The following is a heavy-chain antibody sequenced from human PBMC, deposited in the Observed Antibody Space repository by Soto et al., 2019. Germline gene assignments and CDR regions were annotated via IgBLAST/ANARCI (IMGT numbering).Heavy chain of an antibody. J-gene: IGHJ4*02. V-gene: IGHV4-59*01. CDR2: IYYSGST. CDR3: ARVKPGPTIERMYYFDY. CDR1: GGSISSYY. Sequence: SETLSLTCTVSGGSISSYYWSWIRQPPGKGLEWIGYIYYSGSTNYNPSLKSRVTISVDTSKNQFSLKLSSVTAADTAVYYCARVKPGPTIERMYYFDYWGQGTLVTVSS. D-gene: IGHD1-1*01.